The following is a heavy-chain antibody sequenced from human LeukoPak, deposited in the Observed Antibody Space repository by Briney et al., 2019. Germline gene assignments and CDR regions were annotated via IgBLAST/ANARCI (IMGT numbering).Heavy chain of an antibody. CDR2: ISSSGGST. J-gene: IGHJ4*02. D-gene: IGHD4-23*01. CDR3: AKTSGGNY. Sequence: GGSLRLSCAASGYNFANYAMSWVRQAPEKGLEWISGISSSGGSTNYVDSVKGRFTISRDSSKSALYPQMNSLRAEDTAIYYCAKTSGGNYWGQGTLVIVSS. V-gene: IGHV3-23*01. CDR1: GYNFANYA.